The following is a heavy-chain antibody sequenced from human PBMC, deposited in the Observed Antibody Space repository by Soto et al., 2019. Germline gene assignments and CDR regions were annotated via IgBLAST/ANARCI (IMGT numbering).Heavy chain of an antibody. CDR1: GFTFSSYA. CDR2: ISGSGVST. D-gene: IGHD6-13*01. V-gene: IGHV3-23*01. Sequence: GGSLRLSCAASGFTFSSYAMSWVRQAPGKGLEWVSAISGSGVSTYYADSVKGRFTISRDNSKNTLYLQMNSLRAEDTAVYYCAKNGPQLENYYYYGMDVWGQVTTVTV. J-gene: IGHJ6*02. CDR3: AKNGPQLENYYYYGMDV.